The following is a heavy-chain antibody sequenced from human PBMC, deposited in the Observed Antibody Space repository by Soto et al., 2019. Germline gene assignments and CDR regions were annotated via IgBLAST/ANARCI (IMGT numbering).Heavy chain of an antibody. J-gene: IGHJ6*02. V-gene: IGHV3-13*01. CDR3: ARDGPTTWDYHCGLDV. Sequence: GGSLRLSCAASGFTFSSYDMHWVRQATGKGLEWVSAIGTAGDTYYPGSVKGRFTISRENAKNSLYLQMNSLRAEDTAVYYCARDGPTTWDYHCGLDVWGQGTTVTVSS. CDR1: GFTFSSYD. D-gene: IGHD5-12*01. CDR2: IGTAGDT.